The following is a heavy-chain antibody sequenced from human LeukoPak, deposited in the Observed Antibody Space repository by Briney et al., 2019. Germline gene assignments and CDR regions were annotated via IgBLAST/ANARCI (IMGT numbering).Heavy chain of an antibody. V-gene: IGHV1-18*01. Sequence: ASVKVSCKASGYTFTSYGISWVRQAPGQGLEWMGWISAYNGNTNYAQKLQGRVTMTTDTSTSTAYMELRSLRSDDTAVYYCARTPPYCDFWSGYYTYWFDPWGQGTLVTVSS. D-gene: IGHD3-3*01. CDR2: ISAYNGNT. CDR1: GYTFTSYG. J-gene: IGHJ5*02. CDR3: ARTPPYCDFWSGYYTYWFDP.